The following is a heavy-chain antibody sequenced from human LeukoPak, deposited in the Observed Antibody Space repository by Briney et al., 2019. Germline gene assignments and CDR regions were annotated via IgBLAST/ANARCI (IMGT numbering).Heavy chain of an antibody. J-gene: IGHJ4*02. V-gene: IGHV3-11*01. Sequence: GGSLRLSCAASGFTFGDHYMSWIRQAPGKGLEWFSYISYSGTTIYYADSVKGRFTISRDNARNSLYLQMNSLRADDTAMYYCARVSATTVTIYSWGQGTMVTVSS. CDR1: GFTFGDHY. D-gene: IGHD4-17*01. CDR3: ARVSATTVTIYS. CDR2: ISYSGTTI.